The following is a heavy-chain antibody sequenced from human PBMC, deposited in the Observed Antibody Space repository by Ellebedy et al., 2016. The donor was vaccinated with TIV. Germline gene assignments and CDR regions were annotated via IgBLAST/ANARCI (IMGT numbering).Heavy chain of an antibody. CDR2: INHSSNT. V-gene: IGHV4-34*01. CDR1: GGSFTHYY. Sequence: GSLRLXXAVYGGSFTHYYWSWIRQSPATGLEWNGEINHSSNTDSNPSLKSRVTISVDTSKNQFSLRLGSVTAADTAMYYCARGRGGSYSIPFDHWGQGTLVTVSS. D-gene: IGHD1-26*01. J-gene: IGHJ4*02. CDR3: ARGRGGSYSIPFDH.